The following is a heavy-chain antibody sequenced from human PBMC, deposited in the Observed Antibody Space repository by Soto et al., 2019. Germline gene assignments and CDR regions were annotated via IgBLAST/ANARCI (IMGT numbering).Heavy chain of an antibody. CDR2: INHSGST. CDR1: GGSFSGYY. CDR3: ARHPMVRDFDWLLYYDS. D-gene: IGHD3-9*01. J-gene: IGHJ4*02. Sequence: PSDTLSLTCAVYGGSFSGYYWSWIRQPPGKGLEWIGEINHSGSTNYNPSLKSRVTISVDTSKNQFSLKLRSVTAADTAVYYCARHPMVRDFDWLLYYDSWGQGTLVTVSS. V-gene: IGHV4-34*01.